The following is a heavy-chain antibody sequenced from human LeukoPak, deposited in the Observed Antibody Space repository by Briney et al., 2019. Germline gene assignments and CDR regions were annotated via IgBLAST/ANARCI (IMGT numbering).Heavy chain of an antibody. CDR1: GFTFSSYG. CDR3: AKDDYYDTSGYRD. J-gene: IGHJ4*02. CDR2: ISYDVGKK. V-gene: IGHV3-30*18. D-gene: IGHD3-22*01. Sequence: GGSLRLSCAASGFTFSSYGMHWVRQAPGKGREWVAVISYDVGKKYYADSVKGRFTISRDNSKNTLYLQMTSLRAADTAVYYCAKDDYYDTSGYRDWGQGTLVTVSS.